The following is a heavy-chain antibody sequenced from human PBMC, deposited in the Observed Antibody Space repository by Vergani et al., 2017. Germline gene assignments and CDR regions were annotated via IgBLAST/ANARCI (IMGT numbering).Heavy chain of an antibody. CDR2: ISSGGST. V-gene: IGHV3-23*01. CDR1: GMKINKYA. CDR3: AQDRADFYFDISTYYSN. J-gene: IGHJ4*02. Sequence: EVQMLESGGGLGQPGGSLRLSCVVSGMKINKYAMSWVRQAPGKGLQWVSAISSGGSTYYADSVKGRFTISRDNSNNRVSLHMNSLRDDDTAVYYCAQDRADFYFDISTYYSNWGRGSLVIVSS. D-gene: IGHD3-3*02.